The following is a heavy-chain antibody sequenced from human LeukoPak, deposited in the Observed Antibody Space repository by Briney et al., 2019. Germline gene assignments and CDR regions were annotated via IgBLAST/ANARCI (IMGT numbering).Heavy chain of an antibody. Sequence: PGGSLRLSCAASGFTFSSYSMNWVRQAPGKGLGWVSYISSSSSAIYYADSVKGRFTISRDNAKNSLYLQMNSLRAEDTAVYYCARDRNWNYDYWGQGTLVTVSS. D-gene: IGHD1-7*01. V-gene: IGHV3-48*04. CDR2: ISSSSSAI. CDR3: ARDRNWNYDY. CDR1: GFTFSSYS. J-gene: IGHJ4*02.